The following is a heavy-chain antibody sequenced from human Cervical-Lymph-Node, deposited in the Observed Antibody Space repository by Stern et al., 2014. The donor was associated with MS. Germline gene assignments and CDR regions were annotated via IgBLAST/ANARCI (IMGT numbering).Heavy chain of an antibody. CDR1: GYTFTSYA. V-gene: IGHV1-3*01. J-gene: IGHJ6*02. Sequence: QVQLVQSGAEVKKPGASVKVSCKASGYTFTSYAMHWVRQAPGQRLEWMGWINAGNGNTKYSQKFQGRVTITRDTSASTAYMELSSLRSEDTAVYYCARDIYPYDSSGYNYYYGMDVWGQGTTVTVSS. D-gene: IGHD3-22*01. CDR3: ARDIYPYDSSGYNYYYGMDV. CDR2: INAGNGNT.